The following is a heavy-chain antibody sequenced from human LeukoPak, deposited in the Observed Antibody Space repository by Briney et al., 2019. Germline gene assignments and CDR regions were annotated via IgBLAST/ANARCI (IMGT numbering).Heavy chain of an antibody. Sequence: GGSLRLSCAASGFTFSSYGMHWVRQAPGKGLEWVAVISYDGSNKYYADSVKGRFTISRDNSKNTLYLQMNSLRAEDTAVYYCAKDPSADTALNPRGDYWGQGTLVTVSS. V-gene: IGHV3-30*18. CDR3: AKDPSADTALNPRGDY. CDR2: ISYDGSNK. CDR1: GFTFSSYG. J-gene: IGHJ4*02. D-gene: IGHD5-18*01.